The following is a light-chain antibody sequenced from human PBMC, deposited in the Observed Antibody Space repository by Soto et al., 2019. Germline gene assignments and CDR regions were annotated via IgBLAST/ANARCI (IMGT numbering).Light chain of an antibody. V-gene: IGKV1-5*01. J-gene: IGKJ1*01. Sequence: DVQMTQSPSTLSASVGDRVTITCRASQSISSWLAWYQQKPGTAPKLLIYDASTLESGVPSRFRGSGSGTELTLTISSLQPDDFASYYCQHYNSYPWTFGQGTKVDI. CDR3: QHYNSYPWT. CDR2: DAS. CDR1: QSISSW.